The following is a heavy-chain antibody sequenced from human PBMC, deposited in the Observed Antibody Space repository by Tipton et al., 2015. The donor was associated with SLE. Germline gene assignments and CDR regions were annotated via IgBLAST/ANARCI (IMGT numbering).Heavy chain of an antibody. D-gene: IGHD1-14*01. J-gene: IGHJ4*02. CDR1: GGSISSSGYY. Sequence: TLSLTCSVSGGSISSSGYYWGWIRQPPGKGLEWIGTIYYSGGTSYNPSLKNRVTISVDTSKNQFSLKLNSVTAGDTAVYYCARQGTTRSPFDYWGQGTLVTVSS. CDR2: IYYSGGT. V-gene: IGHV4-39*07. CDR3: ARQGTTRSPFDY.